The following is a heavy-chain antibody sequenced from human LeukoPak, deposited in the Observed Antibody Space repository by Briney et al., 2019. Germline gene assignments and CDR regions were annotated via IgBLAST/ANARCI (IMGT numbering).Heavy chain of an antibody. J-gene: IGHJ6*02. Sequence: GESLKISFKGSGYSFTSYWIGWVRQMPGKGLGLVGIINPGDSDTRYNPSFQGQVTISADKSISTAYLQWSSLKASDTAIYYCARHRAAGGGYYYGMDVWGQGTTVTVSS. CDR3: ARHRAAGGGYYYGMDV. D-gene: IGHD6-13*01. CDR1: GYSFTSYW. CDR2: INPGDSDT. V-gene: IGHV5-51*01.